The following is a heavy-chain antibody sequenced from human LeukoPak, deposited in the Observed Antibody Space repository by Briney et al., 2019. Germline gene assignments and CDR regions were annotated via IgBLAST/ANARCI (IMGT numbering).Heavy chain of an antibody. V-gene: IGHV4-39*07. J-gene: IGHJ4*02. D-gene: IGHD2-15*01. CDR1: GGSISSSSYY. CDR2: IYYSGST. CDR3: ARSPGYCNGGSCYGDYFDY. Sequence: RSSETLSLTCTVSGGSISSSSYYWGWIRQPPGEGLEWIGSIYYSGSTYYNPSLKSRVTISVDTSKNQFSLKLSSVTAADTAVYYCARSPGYCNGGSCYGDYFDYWGQGTLVTVSS.